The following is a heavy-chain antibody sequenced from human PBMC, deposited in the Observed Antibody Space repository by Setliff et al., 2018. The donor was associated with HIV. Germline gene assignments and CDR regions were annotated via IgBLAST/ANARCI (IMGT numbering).Heavy chain of an antibody. D-gene: IGHD6-19*01. CDR3: AKEGSTAVAGYADYFQD. CDR2: ITGGGDHT. V-gene: IGHV3-23*01. J-gene: IGHJ1*01. Sequence: PGGSRRLSCASSGLTFSSYAMNWVRQAPGKGREWVAAITGGGDHTYYADSVKGRFTISRDNSRNTVYLQMNSLRADDTAVYYCAKEGSTAVAGYADYFQDWGQGTLVTVSS. CDR1: GLTFSSYA.